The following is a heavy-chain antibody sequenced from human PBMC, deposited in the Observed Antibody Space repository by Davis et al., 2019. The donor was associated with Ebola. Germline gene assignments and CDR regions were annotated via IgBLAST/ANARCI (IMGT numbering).Heavy chain of an antibody. V-gene: IGHV4-34*01. CDR3: ARGRVYGSGSYYINY. Sequence: PSETLSLTCAVYGGSFSGYYWSWIRQPPGKGLEWIGEINHSGSTNYNPSLKSRVTISETSKNQFPLKLSSVTAADTAVYYCARGRVYGSGSYYINYWGQGTLVTVSS. D-gene: IGHD3-10*01. CDR1: GGSFSGYY. J-gene: IGHJ4*02. CDR2: INHSGST.